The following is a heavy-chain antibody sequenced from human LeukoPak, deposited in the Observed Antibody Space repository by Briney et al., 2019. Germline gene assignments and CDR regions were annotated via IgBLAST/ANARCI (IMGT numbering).Heavy chain of an antibody. V-gene: IGHV3-30*18. CDR1: GFTFSSYA. Sequence: GGSLRLSCAASGFTFSSYAMHWVRQAPGKGLEWVAFISYDGSKKYYAESVKGRFTISRDNSKNTLDLQMNSLRAEDTAVYYCAKLGYDSSGSPRLVDYWGQGTLVTVSA. D-gene: IGHD3-22*01. J-gene: IGHJ4*02. CDR2: ISYDGSKK. CDR3: AKLGYDSSGSPRLVDY.